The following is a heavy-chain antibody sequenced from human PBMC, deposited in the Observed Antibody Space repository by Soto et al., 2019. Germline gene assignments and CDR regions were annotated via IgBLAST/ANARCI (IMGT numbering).Heavy chain of an antibody. J-gene: IGHJ4*02. Sequence: GGSLRLSCAASGFTFSSYAMSWVRQAPGEGLEWVAKIKQDASVKDYVDSVKGRFTISRDNAENSLYLQMNSLRAEDTAVYYCARYRDGGYDFDSWGRGTLVTVSS. CDR2: IKQDASVK. CDR3: ARYRDGGYDFDS. V-gene: IGHV3-7*03. CDR1: GFTFSSYA. D-gene: IGHD5-12*01.